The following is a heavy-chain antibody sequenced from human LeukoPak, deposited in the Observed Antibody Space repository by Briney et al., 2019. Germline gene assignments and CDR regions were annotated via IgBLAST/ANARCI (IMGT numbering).Heavy chain of an antibody. CDR2: IYYSGST. V-gene: IGHV4-59*01. J-gene: IGHJ4*02. CDR1: GGSISSYY. D-gene: IGHD3-22*01. CDR3: ARVRGIYYDSSGYLDY. Sequence: PSETLSLTCTVSGGSISSYYWSWIRQPPGKGLEWIGYIYYSGSTNYNPSLKSRVTISVDTSKNQFSLKLSSVTAADTAVYYCARVRGIYYDSSGYLDYWGQGTLVTVYS.